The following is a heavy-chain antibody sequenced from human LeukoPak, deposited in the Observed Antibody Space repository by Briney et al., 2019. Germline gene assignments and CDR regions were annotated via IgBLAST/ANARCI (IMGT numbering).Heavy chain of an antibody. J-gene: IGHJ4*02. CDR1: GFTFSSYA. CDR2: ITGSGGST. Sequence: GGSLRLSCAASGFTFSSYAMSWVRQGPGKGLEWVSTITGSGGSTYYADSVMGRLTISRENSKNTLYLQMNSLRAEDTAVYYCAKGPPFDYYDSSGYPFDYWGQGTLVTVSS. V-gene: IGHV3-23*01. CDR3: AKGPPFDYYDSSGYPFDY. D-gene: IGHD3-22*01.